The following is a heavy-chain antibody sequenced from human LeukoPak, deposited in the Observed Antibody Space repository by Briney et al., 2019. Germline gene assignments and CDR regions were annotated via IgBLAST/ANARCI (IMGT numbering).Heavy chain of an antibody. CDR2: INPSGGST. D-gene: IGHD2-2*01. Sequence: GASVKVSCKASGYTFTSYYMHWVRQAPGQGLEWMGIINPSGGSTSYAQKFQGRVTMTRDTSTSTVYMELSSLRSEDTAVYYCARDLVPAAPRHYGMDVWGQGTTVTVSS. V-gene: IGHV1-46*01. CDR3: ARDLVPAAPRHYGMDV. CDR1: GYTFTSYY. J-gene: IGHJ6*02.